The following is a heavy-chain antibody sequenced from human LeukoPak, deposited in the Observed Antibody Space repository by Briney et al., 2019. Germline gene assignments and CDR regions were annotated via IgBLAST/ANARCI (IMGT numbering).Heavy chain of an antibody. CDR2: ISGGDANT. D-gene: IGHD3-9*01. Sequence: PGGSLRLSCVASGFTFRLYAMNWVRQAPGKGLEWVSSISGGDANTYYADSVKGRFTLSRDNSKSTVYLQMSSLRAEDTAVYYCAKDRGPYFAIDNNWFDPWGQGTLVTVSS. CDR3: AKDRGPYFAIDNNWFDP. J-gene: IGHJ5*02. V-gene: IGHV3-23*01. CDR1: GFTFRLYA.